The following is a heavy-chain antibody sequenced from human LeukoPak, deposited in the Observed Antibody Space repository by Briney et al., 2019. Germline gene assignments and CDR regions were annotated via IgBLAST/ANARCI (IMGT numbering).Heavy chain of an antibody. Sequence: VASVKVSCKASGYTFTGYYMHWVRQAPGQGLEWMGWINPNSGGTNYAQKFQGRVTMTRDTSTSTAYMELRSLRSDDTAVYYCARADNWNPRLGCDYWGQGTLVTVSS. CDR1: GYTFTGYY. CDR3: ARADNWNPRLGCDY. V-gene: IGHV1-2*02. J-gene: IGHJ4*02. D-gene: IGHD1-20*01. CDR2: INPNSGGT.